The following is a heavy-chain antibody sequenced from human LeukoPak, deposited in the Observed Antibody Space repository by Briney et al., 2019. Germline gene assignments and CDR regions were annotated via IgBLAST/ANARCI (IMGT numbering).Heavy chain of an antibody. CDR1: GFTFSSYS. CDR3: ARGENNYGYYYFDY. CDR2: ISRSSNYI. D-gene: IGHD5-24*01. Sequence: EGSLRLPCAASGFTFSSYSMNWVRQAPGKGLEWVSSISRSSNYIYYADSVKGRFTISRDNAKNSLYLQINSLRAEDTSVYYCARGENNYGYYYFDYWGQGTLVTVSS. V-gene: IGHV3-21*01. J-gene: IGHJ4*02.